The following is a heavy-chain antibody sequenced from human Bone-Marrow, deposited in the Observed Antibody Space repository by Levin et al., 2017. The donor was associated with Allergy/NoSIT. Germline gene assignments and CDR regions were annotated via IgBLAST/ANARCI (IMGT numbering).Heavy chain of an antibody. V-gene: IGHV4-61*01. CDR2: IYYSGST. D-gene: IGHD4-17*01. Sequence: PSETLSLTCTVSGGSVSSGSYYWSWIRQPPGKGLEWIGYIYYSGSTNYNPSLKSRVTISVDTSKNQFSLKLSSVTAADTAVYYCARELWGGYGDSPYYYGMDGWGQGTTVTVSS. CDR3: ARELWGGYGDSPYYYGMDG. CDR1: GGSVSSGSYY. J-gene: IGHJ6*02.